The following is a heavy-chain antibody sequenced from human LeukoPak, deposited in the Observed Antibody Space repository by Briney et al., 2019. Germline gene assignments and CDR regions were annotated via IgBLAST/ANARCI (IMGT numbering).Heavy chain of an antibody. J-gene: IGHJ4*02. CDR2: ISSSGITI. CDR3: ARGEYHFDY. V-gene: IGHV3-48*04. CDR1: GFTFSSYS. D-gene: IGHD2-2*01. Sequence: GGSLRLSCAASGFTFSSYSMNWIRQAPGKGLEWVSYISSSGITIYYADSVKGRFTISRDNAKNSLYLQMNSLRAEDTAVYYCARGEYHFDYWGQGTLVTVSS.